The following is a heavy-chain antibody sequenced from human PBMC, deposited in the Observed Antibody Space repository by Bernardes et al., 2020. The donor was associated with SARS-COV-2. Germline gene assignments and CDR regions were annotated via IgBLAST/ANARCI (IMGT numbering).Heavy chain of an antibody. CDR2: ISGSGGST. V-gene: IGHV3-23*01. CDR1: GFTFSSYA. D-gene: IGHD3-22*01. J-gene: IGHJ4*02. CDR3: AKAPFYYYDSSGYYSVY. Sequence: GGSLRLSCAASGFTFSSYAMSWVRQAPGKGLEWVSAISGSGGSTYYADSVKGRFTISRDNSKNTLYLQMNSLRAEDTAVYYCAKAPFYYYDSSGYYSVYWGQGTRVTVSS.